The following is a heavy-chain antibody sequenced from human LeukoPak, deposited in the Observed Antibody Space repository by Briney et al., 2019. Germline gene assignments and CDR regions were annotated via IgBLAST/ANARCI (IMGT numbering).Heavy chain of an antibody. Sequence: PGGSLRLSCAASEFTVTTNHMTWVRQAPGKGLEWVSVIYSGGSTFYADSVKGRFTISRDNPKNTVHLQMNSLRAEDTAVYYCARGPYDNSVYRFDYGGQGPLVTVPS. J-gene: IGHJ4*02. D-gene: IGHD3-22*01. CDR1: EFTVTTNH. CDR3: ARGPYDNSVYRFDY. CDR2: IYSGGST. V-gene: IGHV3-66*01.